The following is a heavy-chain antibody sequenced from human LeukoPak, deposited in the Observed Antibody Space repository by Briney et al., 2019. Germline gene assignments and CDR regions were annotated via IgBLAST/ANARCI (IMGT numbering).Heavy chain of an antibody. Sequence: GGSLRLSCAASGFTVSSNYMSWVHQAPGKGLEWVSVIYSGGSTYYADSVKGRFTISRDNSKNTLYLQMNSLRAEDTAVYYCATTEEYYYDSSGLDYWGQGTLVTVSS. J-gene: IGHJ4*02. D-gene: IGHD3-22*01. CDR2: IYSGGST. V-gene: IGHV3-53*01. CDR3: ATTEEYYYDSSGLDY. CDR1: GFTVSSNY.